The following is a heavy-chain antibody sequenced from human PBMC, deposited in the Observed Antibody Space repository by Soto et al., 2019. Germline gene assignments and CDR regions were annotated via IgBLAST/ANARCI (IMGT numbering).Heavy chain of an antibody. CDR1: GFTFDDYA. V-gene: IGHV3-9*01. J-gene: IGHJ3*02. D-gene: IGHD2-8*01. CDR3: AKDRTNHYNTGGAFDI. Sequence: EVQLVESGGGLVQPGRSLRLSCAASGFTFDDYAMHWVRQAPGKGLEWVSGISWNSGSIGYADSVKGRFTISRDNAKNSLALQMNSLRAEDTALYYCAKDRTNHYNTGGAFDIWGQGTMVTVSS. CDR2: ISWNSGSI.